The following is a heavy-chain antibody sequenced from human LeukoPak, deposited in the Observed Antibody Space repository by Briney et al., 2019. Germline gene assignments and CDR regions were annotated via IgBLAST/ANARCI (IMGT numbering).Heavy chain of an antibody. Sequence: GGSLKLSCATSGFTFNGSALHWVRQAPGKGLEWVSAISGSGGSTYYADSVKGRFTISRDNSKNTFYLQMNSLRAEDTAVYFCAKGSGSGWYGWFAPWGQGTLVTVSS. CDR1: GFTFNGSA. D-gene: IGHD6-19*01. J-gene: IGHJ5*02. V-gene: IGHV3-23*01. CDR2: ISGSGGST. CDR3: AKGSGSGWYGWFAP.